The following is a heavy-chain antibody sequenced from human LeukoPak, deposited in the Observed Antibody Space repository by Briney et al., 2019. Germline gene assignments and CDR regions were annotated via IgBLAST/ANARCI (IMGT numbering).Heavy chain of an antibody. CDR2: IYYSGST. Sequence: KTSETLSLTCTVSGGSISSSSYYWGWIRQPPRKGLEWIGSIYYSGSTYYNPSLKSRVTISVDTSKNQFSLKLSSVTAADTAVYYCARHESPGGNPRLGYYYYMDVWGKGTTVTVSS. CDR3: ARHESPGGNPRLGYYYYMDV. CDR1: GGSISSSSYY. V-gene: IGHV4-39*01. D-gene: IGHD4-23*01. J-gene: IGHJ6*03.